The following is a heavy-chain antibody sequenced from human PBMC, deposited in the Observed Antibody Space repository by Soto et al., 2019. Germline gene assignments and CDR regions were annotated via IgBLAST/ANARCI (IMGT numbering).Heavy chain of an antibody. J-gene: IGHJ1*01. CDR1: GFTFSNAW. CDR3: TTGEIAVATTSKPNFQH. D-gene: IGHD6-19*01. V-gene: IGHV3-15*01. CDR2: IKSKTDGGTT. Sequence: GGSLRLSCAASGFTFSNAWMSWVRQAPGKGLEWVGRIKSKTDGGTTDYAAPVKGRFTISRDDSKNTLYLQMNSLKTEDAAVYYCTTGEIAVATTSKPNFQHWGQGSLVTVSS.